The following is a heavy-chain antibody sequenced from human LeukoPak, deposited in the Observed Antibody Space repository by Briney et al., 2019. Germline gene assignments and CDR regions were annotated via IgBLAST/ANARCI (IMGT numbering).Heavy chain of an antibody. CDR3: ARDRGLSLVRGVIVGKYYFDY. Sequence: PGGSLRLSCAASGFTFSGYGMRWVRQAPGKGRGWVGIIWYEGSNKYYADSVKGRFTISRDNSKNTLYLQMNSLRVEDTAVYYCARDRGLSLVRGVIVGKYYFDYWGQGTVVTVSS. D-gene: IGHD3-10*01. V-gene: IGHV3-33*01. CDR1: GFTFSGYG. J-gene: IGHJ4*02. CDR2: IWYEGSNK.